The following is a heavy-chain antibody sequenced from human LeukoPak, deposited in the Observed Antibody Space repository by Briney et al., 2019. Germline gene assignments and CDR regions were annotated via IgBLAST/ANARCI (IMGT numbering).Heavy chain of an antibody. D-gene: IGHD5-18*01. CDR3: AKGYSYGPDYFDY. Sequence: GGSLRLSCTASGFTFSSYAMSWVRQAPGKGLEWVSAISGSGGSTYYADSVKGRFTISRDNSKNTLYLQMNSLRAEDTAVYYCAKGYSYGPDYFDYWGQGTLVTVSS. J-gene: IGHJ4*02. CDR2: ISGSGGST. V-gene: IGHV3-23*01. CDR1: GFTFSSYA.